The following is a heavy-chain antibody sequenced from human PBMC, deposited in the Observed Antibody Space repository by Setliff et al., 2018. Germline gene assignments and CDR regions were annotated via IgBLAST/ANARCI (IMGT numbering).Heavy chain of an antibody. J-gene: IGHJ3*02. CDR2: ISDSGST. D-gene: IGHD2-21*02. CDR1: GGSINSYY. Sequence: PSETLSLTCTVSGGSINSYYWSWIRQPPGKGLEWIAYISDSGSTNYNLSLKSRVTISLDTSKNQFSLKLSSVTAADTAVYYCARHNLHGTATTFAFDIWGQGTMVTVSS. V-gene: IGHV4-59*08. CDR3: ARHNLHGTATTFAFDI.